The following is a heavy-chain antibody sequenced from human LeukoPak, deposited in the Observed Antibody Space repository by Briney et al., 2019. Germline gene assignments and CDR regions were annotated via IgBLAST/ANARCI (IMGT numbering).Heavy chain of an antibody. CDR2: ISSSSSYI. Sequence: GGSLRLSCAASGFTFSSYSMNWVRQAPGKGLEWVSSISSSSSYIYYADSVKGRFTISRDNAKNSLYLQMNSLRAEDTAVYYCARDRFEAADSKPPPYYYYGMVVWGQGTTVTVSS. V-gene: IGHV3-21*01. CDR3: ARDRFEAADSKPPPYYYYGMVV. D-gene: IGHD6-13*01. CDR1: GFTFSSYS. J-gene: IGHJ6*02.